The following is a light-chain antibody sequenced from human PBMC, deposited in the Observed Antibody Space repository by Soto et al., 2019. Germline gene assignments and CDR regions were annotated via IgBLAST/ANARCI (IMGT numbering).Light chain of an antibody. J-gene: IGKJ3*01. CDR1: QSVLYSSNNENY. CDR3: QQYSSTPFT. Sequence: DIVMTQSPDSLAVSLGERATINCKSSQSVLYSSNNENYLAWYQQKPGQPPKLLIYWASTRESGVPDRFSGSGSGTDFTLTISSLQAEDVAVYYCQQYSSTPFTFGPGTKVDIK. CDR2: WAS. V-gene: IGKV4-1*01.